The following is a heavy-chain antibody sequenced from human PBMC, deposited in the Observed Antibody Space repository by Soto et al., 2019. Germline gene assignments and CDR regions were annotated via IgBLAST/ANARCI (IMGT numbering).Heavy chain of an antibody. V-gene: IGHV3-53*02. CDR1: GFTVSTHY. J-gene: IGHJ2*01. CDR2: IYSGGTT. CDR3: ARVAEFWSAYSNWYFDL. Sequence: EVQLVETGGDLIQPGGSLRLSCAASGFTVSTHYMSWVRQAPGKGLDWVSLIYSGGTTYYADSVRGRFTISRDNSKNTLYLQINSLRAEDTAVYYCARVAEFWSAYSNWYFDLWGRGTLVTVSS. D-gene: IGHD3-3*01.